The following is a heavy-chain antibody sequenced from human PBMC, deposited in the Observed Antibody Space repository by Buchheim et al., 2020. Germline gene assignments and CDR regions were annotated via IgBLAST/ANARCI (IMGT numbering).Heavy chain of an antibody. J-gene: IGHJ4*02. CDR1: GFTFSSHA. CDR3: AKWGTYCGNPICSSYFGH. V-gene: IGHV3-30*02. CDR2: IWYDGSNR. Sequence: QVQLVETGGGVVQPGRSLRLSCAASGFTFSSHAMHWVRQAPGKGLEWVAFIWYDGSNRHYADSVKGRFTVSRDNSKNTVFLQMSSLRPEDTAVYYCAKWGTYCGNPICSSYFGHWGQGTL. D-gene: IGHD2-2*01.